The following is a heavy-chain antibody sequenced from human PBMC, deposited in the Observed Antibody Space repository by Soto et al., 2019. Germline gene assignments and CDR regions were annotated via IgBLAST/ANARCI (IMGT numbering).Heavy chain of an antibody. CDR1: GFTFGDYA. J-gene: IGHJ4*02. CDR2: IRSKAYGGTT. CDR3: NSGLGVYSKWGGDDY. Sequence: GGSLRLSCTASGFTFGDYAMSWVRQAPGKGLEWVGFIRSKAYGGTTEYAASVKGRFTISRDDSKSIAYLKMNSLKTEATAVYYCNSGLGVYSKWGGDDYWGQGTLVTVSS. D-gene: IGHD4-4*01. V-gene: IGHV3-49*04.